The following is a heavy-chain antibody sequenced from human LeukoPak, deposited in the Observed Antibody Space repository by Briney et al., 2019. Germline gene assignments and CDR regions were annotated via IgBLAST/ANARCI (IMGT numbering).Heavy chain of an antibody. D-gene: IGHD3-22*01. Sequence: PSQTLSLTCTVSGGSISSYYWSWIRQPPGKGLEWIGYIYYSGSTNYNPSLKSRVTISVDTSKNQFSLKLSSVTAADTAVYYCARDYYDTSGYWDAFDIWGQGTMVTVSS. V-gene: IGHV4-59*01. CDR3: ARDYYDTSGYWDAFDI. J-gene: IGHJ3*02. CDR1: GGSISSYY. CDR2: IYYSGST.